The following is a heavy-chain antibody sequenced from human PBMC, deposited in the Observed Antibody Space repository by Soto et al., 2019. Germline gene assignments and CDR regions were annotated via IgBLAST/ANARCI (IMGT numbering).Heavy chain of an antibody. CDR2: IIPIFGTA. Sequence: QVQLVQSGAEVKKPGSSVKVSCKASGGTFSSYAISWVRQAPGQGLEWMGGIIPIFGTANYAQKFQGRVTITADESTSTAYMELSSLRSEDTAVYYCARDLEESKPDFDYYYYGMDVWGQGTTVTVSS. CDR1: GGTFSSYA. V-gene: IGHV1-69*01. D-gene: IGHD1-1*01. J-gene: IGHJ6*02. CDR3: ARDLEESKPDFDYYYYGMDV.